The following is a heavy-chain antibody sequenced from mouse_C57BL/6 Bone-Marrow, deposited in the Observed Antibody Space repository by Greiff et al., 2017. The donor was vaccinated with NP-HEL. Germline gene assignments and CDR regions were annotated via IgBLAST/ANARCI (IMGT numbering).Heavy chain of an antibody. V-gene: IGHV1-55*01. CDR2: IYPGSGGT. Sequence: QVQLQQPGAELVKPGASVKMSCKASGYTFTSYWITWVKQRPGQGLEWIGDIYPGSGGTTYNEKFKSKATLTVDTSSSTAYMQLSSLTSEDSAVYYCARGIYYSGSSLDYWGQGTTLTVSS. J-gene: IGHJ2*01. CDR1: GYTFTSYW. CDR3: ARGIYYSGSSLDY. D-gene: IGHD1-1*01.